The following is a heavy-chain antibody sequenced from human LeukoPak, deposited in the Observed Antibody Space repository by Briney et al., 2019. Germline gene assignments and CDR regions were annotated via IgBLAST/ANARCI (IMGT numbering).Heavy chain of an antibody. D-gene: IGHD2-8*01. CDR3: TRERMNAFDI. CDR2: ISDSDSTK. V-gene: IGHV3-48*03. J-gene: IGHJ3*02. Sequence: PGGSLRLSCAASGFTFSSYEMNWVRQAPGKGLEWVSHISDSDSTKYYADSVKGRFTISRDNAKNSLYLQMNSLRAEDTAVYYCTRERMNAFDIWGQGTMVTVSS. CDR1: GFTFSSYE.